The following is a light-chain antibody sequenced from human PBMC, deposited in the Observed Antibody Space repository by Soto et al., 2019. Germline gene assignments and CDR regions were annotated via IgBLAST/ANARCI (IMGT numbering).Light chain of an antibody. J-gene: IGLJ3*02. CDR1: SGDVGRYNY. V-gene: IGLV2-8*01. Sequence: QSALTQPPSASGSPGQSVTISCTGTSGDVGRYNYVSWYQQHPRKAPKLLIYEVSKRPSGVPDRFSGSKSGNTASLTVSGLQAEDEAHYYCSSYAGSNTWVLGGGTKLTVL. CDR2: EVS. CDR3: SSYAGSNTWV.